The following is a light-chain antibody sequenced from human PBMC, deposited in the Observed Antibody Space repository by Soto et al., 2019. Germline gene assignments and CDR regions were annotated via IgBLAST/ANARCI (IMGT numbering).Light chain of an antibody. Sequence: QSVLTQPPSASGTPGQRVTISCSGSSSNIGSNTVNWYQQLPGTAPKLLIYSHNQRPSGVPDRFSGSQSGTSASLAISGLQSEDEADYYCAAWDDSLNGYVFGTGIKLTVL. CDR3: AAWDDSLNGYV. CDR1: SSNIGSNT. CDR2: SHN. J-gene: IGLJ1*01. V-gene: IGLV1-44*01.